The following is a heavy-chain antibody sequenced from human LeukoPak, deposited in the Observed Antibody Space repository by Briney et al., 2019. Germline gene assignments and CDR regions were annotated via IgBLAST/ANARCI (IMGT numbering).Heavy chain of an antibody. Sequence: ASVKVSCKASGYTFTGYYIHWVRQAPGQGLEWMGYINTKTGDTNYAQKLQGRVTMTTDTSTSTAYMELRSLRSDDTAVYYCARDGLRFLGRIDYWGQGTLVTVSS. V-gene: IGHV1-18*04. CDR3: ARDGLRFLGRIDY. J-gene: IGHJ4*02. CDR2: INTKTGDT. CDR1: GYTFTGYY. D-gene: IGHD3-3*01.